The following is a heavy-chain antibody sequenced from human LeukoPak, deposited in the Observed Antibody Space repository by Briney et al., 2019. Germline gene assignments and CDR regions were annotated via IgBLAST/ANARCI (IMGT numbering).Heavy chain of an antibody. Sequence: KPSETLSLTCGVYGGSLSGNYWSWIRQSPGNGLEWIGETNHGGITDYNPSLKSRVIISVDTSKNQVSLTLSSVTAADTAVYYCARAPTVEWLSTYIDVWGKGTTVTVSS. CDR1: GGSLSGNY. D-gene: IGHD3-3*01. J-gene: IGHJ6*03. V-gene: IGHV4-34*01. CDR2: TNHGGIT. CDR3: ARAPTVEWLSTYIDV.